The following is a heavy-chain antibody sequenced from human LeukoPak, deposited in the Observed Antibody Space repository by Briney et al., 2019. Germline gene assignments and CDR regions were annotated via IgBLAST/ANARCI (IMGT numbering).Heavy chain of an antibody. D-gene: IGHD5-24*01. CDR3: ARHVGNGYSDHFDY. CDR1: GASISSYF. V-gene: IGHV4-59*08. Sequence: PSETLSLTCTVSGASISSYFWSWVRQPPGKGLEWIGYIHYRGSTNYSPSLESRVTISKDTSKSQFFLELTSVTAADTAVYYCARHVGNGYSDHFDYWGQGTLVTVSS. J-gene: IGHJ4*02. CDR2: IHYRGST.